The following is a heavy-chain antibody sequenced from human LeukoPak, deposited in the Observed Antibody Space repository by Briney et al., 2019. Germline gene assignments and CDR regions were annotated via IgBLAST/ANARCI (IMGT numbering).Heavy chain of an antibody. D-gene: IGHD3-10*01. CDR1: GYTFTSYG. CDR3: ARDAGYYGSGSYYHYYYHMDV. J-gene: IGHJ6*03. Sequence: ASVKVSCKASGYTFTSYGISWVRQAPGQGLEWMGWISAYNGNTNYAQKLQGRVAMTTDTSTSTAYMELRSLRSDDTAVYYCARDAGYYGSGSYYHYYYHMDVWGKGATVTVSS. CDR2: ISAYNGNT. V-gene: IGHV1-18*01.